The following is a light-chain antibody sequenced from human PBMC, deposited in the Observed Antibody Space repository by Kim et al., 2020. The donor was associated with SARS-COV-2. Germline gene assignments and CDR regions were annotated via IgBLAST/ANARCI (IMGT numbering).Light chain of an antibody. J-gene: IGKJ4*01. CDR2: GAS. CDR3: QQYGSSPLT. V-gene: IGKV3-20*01. Sequence: YPGERATLSCRASQRVSSSYLAWYQQKPGQAPRLLIYGASSRATGIPDRFSGSGSGTDFTLTISRLEPEDFAVYYCQQYGSSPLTFGGGTKVDIK. CDR1: QRVSSSY.